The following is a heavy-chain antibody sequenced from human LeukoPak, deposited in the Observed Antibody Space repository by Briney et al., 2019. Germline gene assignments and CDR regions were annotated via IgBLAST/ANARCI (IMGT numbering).Heavy chain of an antibody. CDR1: GFTFSSYS. CDR2: ISRRSNNI. CDR3: ARLRAAAAKIGDY. J-gene: IGHJ4*02. Sequence: GGSLRLSCEASGFTFSSYSMNWVRQAPGKGLEWVSSISRRSNNIYYADSVKGRFTISRDNAKNTLYLQMNSLRAEDTAVYYCARLRAAAAKIGDYWGQGTLVTVSS. V-gene: IGHV3-21*01. D-gene: IGHD6-13*01.